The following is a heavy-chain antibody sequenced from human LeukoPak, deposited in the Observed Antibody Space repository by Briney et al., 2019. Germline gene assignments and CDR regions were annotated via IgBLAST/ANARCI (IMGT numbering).Heavy chain of an antibody. CDR2: ISYDEYNK. V-gene: IGHV3-30-3*01. CDR1: GFTFIKYA. D-gene: IGHD3-10*01. J-gene: IGHJ6*02. Sequence: GRSLRLSCAASGFTFIKYAIHWVRQAPGKGLEWVAVISYDEYNKHYPDSVKGRFTISRDNSKNTLYLQMNSLRAEDTAVYYCARESYLFYGSGSLYGMDVWGQGTTVTVSS. CDR3: ARESYLFYGSGSLYGMDV.